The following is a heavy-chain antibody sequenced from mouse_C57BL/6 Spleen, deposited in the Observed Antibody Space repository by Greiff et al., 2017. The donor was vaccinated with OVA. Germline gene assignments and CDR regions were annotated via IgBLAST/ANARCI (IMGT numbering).Heavy chain of an antibody. D-gene: IGHD2-4*01. J-gene: IGHJ4*01. V-gene: IGHV3-6*01. CDR1: GYSITSGYY. CDR3: AIIYYDYEGYAMDY. CDR2: ISYDGSN. Sequence: VQLQQSGPGLVKPSQSLSLTCSVTGYSITSGYYWNWIRQFPGNKLEWMGYISYDGSNNYNPSLTNRISITRDTSKNQLFLKVNTVTTEDTATYYCAIIYYDYEGYAMDYWGQGTSVTVSS.